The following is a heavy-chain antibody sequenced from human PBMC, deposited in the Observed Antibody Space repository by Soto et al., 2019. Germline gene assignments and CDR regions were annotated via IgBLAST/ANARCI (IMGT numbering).Heavy chain of an antibody. Sequence: ASVKVSCKASGNTVPNYAIHWVRQAPGQGLEWMGWINPYSGGTNYAQKFQGWVTMTRDTSISTAYMELSRLRSDDTAVYYCARGGQQLRRMDVWGQGTTVTVSS. CDR1: GNTVPNYA. CDR2: INPYSGGT. D-gene: IGHD6-13*01. CDR3: ARGGQQLRRMDV. J-gene: IGHJ6*02. V-gene: IGHV1-2*04.